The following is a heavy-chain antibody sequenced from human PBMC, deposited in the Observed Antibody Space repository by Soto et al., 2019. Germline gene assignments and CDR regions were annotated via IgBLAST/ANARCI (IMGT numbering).Heavy chain of an antibody. Sequence: GGSLRLSCAASGFTFSSYAMHWVRQAPGKGLEWVAVISYDGSNKYYADSVKGRFTISRDNSKNTLYLQMNSLRAEDTAVYYCARDSGGVVVPDAHYYYGMDVWGQGTTVTVSS. CDR2: ISYDGSNK. CDR3: ARDSGGVVVPDAHYYYGMDV. CDR1: GFTFSSYA. V-gene: IGHV3-30-3*01. J-gene: IGHJ6*02. D-gene: IGHD2-2*01.